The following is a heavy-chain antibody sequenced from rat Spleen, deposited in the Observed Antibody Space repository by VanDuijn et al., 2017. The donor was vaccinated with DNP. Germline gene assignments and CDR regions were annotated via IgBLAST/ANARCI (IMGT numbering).Heavy chain of an antibody. Sequence: EVHLVESGGGLVQPGRSLKLSCVASGFTFNNYWMAWIRQVPGKGLEWVASINTGGSGTFYPDSVKGRFTISRDDSKNTLYLQMNSLRSEDTAIYYCVRRDGYSGDDWFAYWGQGTLVTVSS. CDR1: GFTFNNYW. D-gene: IGHD1-1*01. CDR3: VRRDGYSGDDWFAY. J-gene: IGHJ3*01. CDR2: INTGGSGT. V-gene: IGHV5-31*01.